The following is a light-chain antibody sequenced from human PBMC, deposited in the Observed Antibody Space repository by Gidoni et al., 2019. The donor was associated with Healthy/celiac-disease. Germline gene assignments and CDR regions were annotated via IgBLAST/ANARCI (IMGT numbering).Light chain of an antibody. CDR2: GAS. V-gene: IGKV3-15*01. Sequence: EIVMTQSPATLSVSPGERATLTCRASQSVSSNLACYQQEPGQAPRLLIYGASTRATGIPARFSGSGSGTEFTLTISSLQSEEFAVYYCQQYNNWPPVTFGQGTKLEIK. CDR1: QSVSSN. J-gene: IGKJ2*01. CDR3: QQYNNWPPVT.